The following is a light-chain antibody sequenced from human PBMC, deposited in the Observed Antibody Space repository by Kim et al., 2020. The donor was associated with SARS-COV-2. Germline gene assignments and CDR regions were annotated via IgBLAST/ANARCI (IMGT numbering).Light chain of an antibody. CDR1: NCDSRSYNR. CDR3: CSFASTSTV. V-gene: IGLV2-23*02. Sequence: PEHSLTTSCTVTNCDSRSYNRVCWYQQHPSKAPILMIYGVTKLPSGLSNRFSGSKSDNTASLTISGLQAEDEADYYCCSFASTSTVFCGGTQLTVL. CDR2: GVT. J-gene: IGLJ3*02.